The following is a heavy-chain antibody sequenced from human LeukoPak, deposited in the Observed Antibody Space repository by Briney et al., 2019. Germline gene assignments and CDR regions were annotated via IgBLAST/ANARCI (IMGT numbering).Heavy chain of an antibody. D-gene: IGHD4-17*01. CDR3: ARPLGPRNTVTTPAPFDY. CDR1: GFTFSNHG. J-gene: IGHJ4*02. V-gene: IGHV3-74*01. CDR2: INSDGSST. Sequence: PGGSLRLSCAASGFTFSNHGLNWVRQAPGKGLVWVSRINSDGSSTSYADSVKGRFTISRDNAKNTLYLQMNSLRGHGTALLYCARPLGPRNTVTTPAPFDYWGQGTLVTVSS.